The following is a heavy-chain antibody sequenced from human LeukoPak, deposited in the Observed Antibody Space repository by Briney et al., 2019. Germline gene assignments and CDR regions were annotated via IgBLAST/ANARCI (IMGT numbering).Heavy chain of an antibody. CDR2: IQHSRST. CDR1: GGSISSYY. J-gene: IGHJ4*02. D-gene: IGHD3-3*01. CDR3: ARGRPLTPFLRMTSGRYFDY. V-gene: IGHV4-34*01. Sequence: PSETLSLTCTVSGGSISSYYWSWIRQPPGKGLEWIGEIQHSRSTNYSPSLKSRVPISVDTSKNQFSLKLSSVTAAATAVYYCARGRPLTPFLRMTSGRYFDYWGQGTLVTVSS.